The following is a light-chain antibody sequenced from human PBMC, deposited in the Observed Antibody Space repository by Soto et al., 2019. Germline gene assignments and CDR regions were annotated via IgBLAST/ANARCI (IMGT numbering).Light chain of an antibody. Sequence: EIVLTQSPGTLSLSPGERATLSCRASESVSSHYIGWYQQRPGRAPRLLIYGTASRATGIPDRFSGTGSETDFTLTINRLEPEDFAVYYCQQYENSPITFGQGTRLEIK. V-gene: IGKV3-20*01. CDR2: GTA. CDR3: QQYENSPIT. J-gene: IGKJ5*01. CDR1: ESVSSHY.